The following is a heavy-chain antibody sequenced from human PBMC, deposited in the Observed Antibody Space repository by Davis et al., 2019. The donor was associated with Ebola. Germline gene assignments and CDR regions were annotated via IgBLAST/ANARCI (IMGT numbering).Heavy chain of an antibody. D-gene: IGHD3-10*01. V-gene: IGHV3-20*04. CDR3: AGIFGVPRGYFDY. CDR1: GFTFDDYG. CDR2: LNWNGGIT. J-gene: IGHJ4*02. Sequence: GESLKISCAASGFTFDDYGMSWVRQAPGKGLEWVSGLNWNGGITNYADSVKGRFTISGDNAKNSLYLQMNSLRAEDTALYYCAGIFGVPRGYFDYWGQGTLVTVSS.